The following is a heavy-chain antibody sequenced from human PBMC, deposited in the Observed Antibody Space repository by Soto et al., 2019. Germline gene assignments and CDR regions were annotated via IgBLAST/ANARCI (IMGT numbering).Heavy chain of an antibody. CDR2: ITPTGVT. D-gene: IGHD6-19*01. J-gene: IGHJ4*02. V-gene: IGHV3-23*01. Sequence: EMQLLESGGGLVQPGGSLRLFCAASGFTFSNYAMTWVRQAPGEGLEWVSTITPTGVTYYGDTVKGRFTISRDNSKSTLFLQINSLRAEDTAIYYCARTDKFNSQSSGWANRFDCWGQGTLVTVSS. CDR3: ARTDKFNSQSSGWANRFDC. CDR1: GFTFSNYA.